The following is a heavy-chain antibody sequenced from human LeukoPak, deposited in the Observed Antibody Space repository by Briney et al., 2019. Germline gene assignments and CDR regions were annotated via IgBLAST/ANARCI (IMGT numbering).Heavy chain of an antibody. CDR2: ISAYNGNT. Sequence: GASVKVSCKASGYTFTSYGISWVRQAPGQGLEWMRWISAYNGNTNYAQKLQGRVTMTTDTSTSTAYMELRSLRSDDTAVYYCARDYYDSSGYYGFDPWGQGTLVTVSS. CDR3: ARDYYDSSGYYGFDP. V-gene: IGHV1-18*01. J-gene: IGHJ5*02. D-gene: IGHD3-22*01. CDR1: GYTFTSYG.